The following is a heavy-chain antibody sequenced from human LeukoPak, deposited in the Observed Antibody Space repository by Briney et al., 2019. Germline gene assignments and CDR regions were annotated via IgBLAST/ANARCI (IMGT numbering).Heavy chain of an antibody. CDR3: ARDLHGGYDLGSYYYAMDV. D-gene: IGHD5-12*01. Sequence: GGSLRLSCVASGFTFSGYWMHWVRQAPGKGLVWVSHINTDGSSTIYADSVKGRFTMSRDNAKNTLYLQMSSLRAEDTAVYYCARDLHGGYDLGSYYYAMDVWGQGTTVTVSS. J-gene: IGHJ6*02. CDR1: GFTFSGYW. V-gene: IGHV3-74*01. CDR2: INTDGSST.